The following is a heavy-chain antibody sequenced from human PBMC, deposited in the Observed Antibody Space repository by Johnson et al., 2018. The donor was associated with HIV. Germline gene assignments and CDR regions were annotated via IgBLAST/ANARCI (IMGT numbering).Heavy chain of an antibody. CDR1: GFTFSDYY. V-gene: IGHV3-7*01. D-gene: IGHD3-22*01. CDR3: ARDQGNYYDSSGKPKRAFDI. CDR2: IKQDGSEK. J-gene: IGHJ3*02. Sequence: VQLVESGGGLVKPGRSLRLSCAASGFTFSDYYMSWIRQAPGKGLEWVANIKQDGSEKYYVDSVKGRFTISRDNAKNSLYLQMNSLRAEDTAVYYCARDQGNYYDSSGKPKRAFDIWGQGTMVTVSS.